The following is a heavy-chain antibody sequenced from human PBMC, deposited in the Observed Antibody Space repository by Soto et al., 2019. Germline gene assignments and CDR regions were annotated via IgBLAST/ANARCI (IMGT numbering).Heavy chain of an antibody. V-gene: IGHV4-34*01. D-gene: IGHD2-2*01. Sequence: QVQLQQWGAGLLKPSETLSLTCAVYGGSFSGYYWSWIRQPPGKGLEWIGEINQSGSPNYNPSLKSPGTISVDTSKNQFSLQVNSVTAADTAIYYCARRVVPAAIGYWGQGALVTVSS. J-gene: IGHJ4*02. CDR2: INQSGSP. CDR1: GGSFSGYY. CDR3: ARRVVPAAIGY.